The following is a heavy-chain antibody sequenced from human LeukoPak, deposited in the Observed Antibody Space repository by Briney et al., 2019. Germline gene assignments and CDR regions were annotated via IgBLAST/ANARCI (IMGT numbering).Heavy chain of an antibody. CDR1: GDSICSYY. J-gene: IGHJ5*01. Sequence: SETLSLTCSVSGDSICSYYWTWIRQSAGKGWEWIGYIFYSGSTNYSPSLKSRVTISVDTSNNQFSLQLRSVTAADTAIYYCARGRARDGSFPWLDSWGQGTLVTVSS. CDR2: IFYSGST. CDR3: ARGRARDGSFPWLDS. V-gene: IGHV4-59*01. D-gene: IGHD3-10*01.